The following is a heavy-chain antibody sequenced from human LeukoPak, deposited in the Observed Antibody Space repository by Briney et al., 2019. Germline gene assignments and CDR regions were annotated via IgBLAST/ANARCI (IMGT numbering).Heavy chain of an antibody. CDR2: IYHSGST. D-gene: IGHD5-18*01. Sequence: TSQTLSLTCTVSGYFINSGYFWGWIRQPPGKGLGWIGSIYHSGSTYYNPSLKSRITISIDTYKNQISLKLSSVTAADTAVYYSARKYSYGSVDYWGQGTLVTVSS. CDR3: ARKYSYGSVDY. V-gene: IGHV4-38-2*02. J-gene: IGHJ4*02. CDR1: GYFINSGYF.